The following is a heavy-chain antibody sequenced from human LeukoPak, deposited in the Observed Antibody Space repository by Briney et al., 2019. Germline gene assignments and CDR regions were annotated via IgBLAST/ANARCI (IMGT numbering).Heavy chain of an antibody. CDR3: ARGHWGMDV. CDR1: GFIFDDYA. D-gene: IGHD3-16*01. J-gene: IGHJ6*02. CDR2: ISWNSGSI. V-gene: IGHV3-9*01. Sequence: PGGSLRLSCTASGFIFDDYAMHWVRQAPGKGLEWVSGISWNSGSIGYADSVKGRFTISRDNAKNSLYLQMNGLRAEDTAVYFCARGHWGMDVWGQGTTVTVSS.